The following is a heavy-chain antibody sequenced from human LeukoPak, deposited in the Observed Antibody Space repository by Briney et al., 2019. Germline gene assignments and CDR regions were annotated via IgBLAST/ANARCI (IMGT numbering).Heavy chain of an antibody. J-gene: IGHJ4*02. CDR2: ISTYNGNT. V-gene: IGHV1-18*04. CDR1: GYTFTGYY. D-gene: IGHD3-22*01. CDR3: ARVQGYYDSSGYPD. Sequence: ASVKVSCKASGYTFTGYYMHWVRQAPGQGLEWLGWISTYNGNTNYAQKLLGRVTMTTDTSTNTAYMELRSLRSDDTAVYYCARVQGYYDSSGYPDWGQGTLVTVSS.